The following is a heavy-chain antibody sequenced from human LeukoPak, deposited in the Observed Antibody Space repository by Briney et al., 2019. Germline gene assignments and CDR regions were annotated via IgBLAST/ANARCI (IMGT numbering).Heavy chain of an antibody. D-gene: IGHD3-10*01. J-gene: IGHJ4*02. CDR2: INSEGSSI. CDR1: GRTISNYW. V-gene: IGHV3-74*01. CDR3: ARGRGVSLDY. Sequence: GGSLRLSCAASGRTISNYWMHWVRQVPGKGLVWVSRINSEGSSISYADSVKGRFTISRDNAKSTLNLQMNSLRAEDTAVYYCARGRGVSLDYWGQGALVTVSS.